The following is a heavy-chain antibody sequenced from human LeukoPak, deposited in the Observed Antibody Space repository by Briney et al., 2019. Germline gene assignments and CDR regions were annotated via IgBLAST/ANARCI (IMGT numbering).Heavy chain of an antibody. J-gene: IGHJ4*02. Sequence: ASVKVSCKVPGYTLTELSMHWVRQAPGKGLEWMGGFDPEDGETIYAQKFQGRVTMTEDTSTDTAYMELSSLRSEDTAVYYCARDRAVHNWNDGPGYFDYWGQGTLVTVSS. D-gene: IGHD1-1*01. CDR3: ARDRAVHNWNDGPGYFDY. CDR2: FDPEDGET. CDR1: GYTLTELS. V-gene: IGHV1-24*01.